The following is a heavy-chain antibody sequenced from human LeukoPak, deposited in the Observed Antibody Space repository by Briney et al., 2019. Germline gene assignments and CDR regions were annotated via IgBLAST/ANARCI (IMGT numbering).Heavy chain of an antibody. CDR2: IYYSGST. Sequence: PSETLSLTCTVSGGSISSYYWSWIRQPPGKGLEWIGYIYYSGSTNYNPSLKSRVTISVDTSKNQFSLKLSSVTAADTAVYYCARERRGDYDYYFQHWGQGTLVTVSS. V-gene: IGHV4-59*01. D-gene: IGHD5-12*01. CDR3: ARERRGDYDYYFQH. J-gene: IGHJ1*01. CDR1: GGSISSYY.